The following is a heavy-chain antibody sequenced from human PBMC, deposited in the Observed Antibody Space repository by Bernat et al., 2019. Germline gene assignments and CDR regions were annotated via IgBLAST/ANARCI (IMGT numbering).Heavy chain of an antibody. V-gene: IGHV3-23*01. Sequence: EVQLLESGGGLVQPGGSLRLSCAASGFTFSSYAMSWVRQAPVKVLEWVSAISGSGGSTYYADSEKGRFTISRDNSKNTLYLQMNSLRAEDTAVYYCAKVLQTRANRGSFDLWGRGTLVTVSS. CDR2: ISGSGGST. D-gene: IGHD1-26*01. J-gene: IGHJ2*01. CDR3: AKVLQTRANRGSFDL. CDR1: GFTFSSYA.